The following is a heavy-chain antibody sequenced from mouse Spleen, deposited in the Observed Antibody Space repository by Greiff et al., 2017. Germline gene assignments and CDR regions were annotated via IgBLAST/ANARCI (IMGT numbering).Heavy chain of an antibody. CDR2: IDPSDSYT. V-gene: IGHV1-69*01. D-gene: IGHD2-1*01. Sequence: VQLQQPGAELVMPGASVKLSCKASGYTFTSYWMHWVKQRPGQGLEWIGEIDPSDSYTNYNQKFKGKATLTVDKSSSTAYMQLSSLTSEDSAVYYCARRGGNYGFAYWGQGTLVTVSA. CDR3: ARRGGNYGFAY. CDR1: GYTFTSYW. J-gene: IGHJ3*01.